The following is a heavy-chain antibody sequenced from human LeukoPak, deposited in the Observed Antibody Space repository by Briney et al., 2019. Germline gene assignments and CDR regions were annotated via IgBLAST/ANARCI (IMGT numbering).Heavy chain of an antibody. CDR1: GGSISSGDYY. D-gene: IGHD4-17*01. J-gene: IGHJ4*02. CDR3: ARAPAAYGDYVFPSPL. V-gene: IGHV4-30-4*08. CDR2: IYYSGST. Sequence: PSETLSLTCTVSGGSISSGDYYWSWIRQPPGKGLEWIGYIYYSGSTYYNPSLKSRVTISVDTSKNQFSLKLSSVTAADTAVYYCARAPAAYGDYVFPSPLWGQGTLVTVSS.